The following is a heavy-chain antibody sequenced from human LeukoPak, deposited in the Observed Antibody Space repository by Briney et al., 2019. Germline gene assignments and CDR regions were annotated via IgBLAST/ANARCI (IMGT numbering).Heavy chain of an antibody. CDR2: ISSSSSYI. V-gene: IGHV3-21*01. CDR3: ARGTPLDY. J-gene: IGHJ4*02. Sequence: GGSLRLSCATSGFTFSIYTVNWVRQAPGKGLEWVSSISSSSSYIYYADSVKGRFTISRDNAKNSLYLQMNSLRAEDTAVYYCARGTPLDYWGQGTLVTVSS. CDR1: GFTFSIYT.